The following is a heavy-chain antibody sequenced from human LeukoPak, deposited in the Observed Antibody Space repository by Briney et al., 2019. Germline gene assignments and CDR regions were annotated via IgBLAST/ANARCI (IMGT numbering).Heavy chain of an antibody. D-gene: IGHD3-10*01. CDR2: ISYDGSNK. CDR3: ARIGLGAKRITMVRGVRGFDY. CDR1: GFTFSSYA. J-gene: IGHJ4*02. Sequence: GGSLRLSCAASGFTFSSYAMHWVRQAPGKGLEWVAVISYDGSNKYYADSVKGRFTISRDNSKNTLYLQMNSLRAEDMAVYYCARIGLGAKRITMVRGVRGFDYWGQGTLVTVSS. V-gene: IGHV3-30*04.